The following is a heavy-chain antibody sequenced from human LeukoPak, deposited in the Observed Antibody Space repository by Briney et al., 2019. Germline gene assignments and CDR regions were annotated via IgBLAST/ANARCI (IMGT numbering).Heavy chain of an antibody. J-gene: IGHJ4*02. CDR2: MSPNSANT. CDR3: ARAIRYQLLSDY. V-gene: IGHV1-8*02. D-gene: IGHD2-2*01. Sequence: ASVKVSCKTSGYTLSTYDINWLRQAAGQGLEWMGWMSPNSANTGFAQKFQGRAAITRDTSTATAYLELSGLTSEDTAVYYCARAIRYQLLSDYWGQGTLVTVSS. CDR1: GYTLSTYD.